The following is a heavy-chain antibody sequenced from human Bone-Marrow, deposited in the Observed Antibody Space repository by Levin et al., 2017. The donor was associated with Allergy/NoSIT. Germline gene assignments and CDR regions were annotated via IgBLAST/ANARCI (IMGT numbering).Heavy chain of an antibody. D-gene: IGHD5-18*01. V-gene: IGHV4-59*08. CDR2: IYYSGST. Sequence: SQTLSLTCTVSGGSISSYYWSWIRQPPGKGLEWIGYIYYSGSTNYNPSLKSRVTISVDTSKNQFSLKLSSVTAADTAVYYCARRLKRGYSYGALTHWGQGTLVTVSS. J-gene: IGHJ4*02. CDR1: GGSISSYY. CDR3: ARRLKRGYSYGALTH.